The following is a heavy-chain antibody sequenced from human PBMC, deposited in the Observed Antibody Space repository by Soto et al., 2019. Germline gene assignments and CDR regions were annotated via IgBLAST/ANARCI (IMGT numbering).Heavy chain of an antibody. J-gene: IGHJ3*02. D-gene: IGHD1-1*01. V-gene: IGHV3-11*01. CDR1: GFTFSDYY. Sequence: GGSLRLSCAASGFTFSDYYMSWIRQAPGKGLEWVSYISSSGSTIYYADSVKGRFTISRDNAKNSLYLQMNSLRAEDTAVYYCARDITWNDAPDAFDIWGQGTMVTVSS. CDR2: ISSSGSTI. CDR3: ARDITWNDAPDAFDI.